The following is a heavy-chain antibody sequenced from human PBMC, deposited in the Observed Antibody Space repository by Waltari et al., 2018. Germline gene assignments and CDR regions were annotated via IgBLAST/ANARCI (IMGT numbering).Heavy chain of an antibody. Sequence: QVQLVQSGAEVKKPGASVKVSCKFSAYRRPALSIHWVRQAPGKGLEWMGGFEPEDGETSYAQKFQGKVTMTEETSTDTAYMELSSLRSEDTAVYYCATENLEWLVYGGLEGRYGMDVWGQGTTVTVSS. CDR2: FEPEDGET. J-gene: IGHJ6*02. CDR3: ATENLEWLVYGGLEGRYGMDV. CDR1: AYRRPALS. V-gene: IGHV1-24*01. D-gene: IGHD3-3*01.